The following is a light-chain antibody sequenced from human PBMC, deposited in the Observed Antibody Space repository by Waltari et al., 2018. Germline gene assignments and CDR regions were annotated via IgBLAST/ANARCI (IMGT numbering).Light chain of an antibody. CDR3: SSYTSSNTLG. V-gene: IGLV2-14*03. Sequence: QSALTQPASVSGSPGQSITISCPGTSSDVGGYNYVSCYQQHPGKAPKLMIYAVTNRPSGVSNRFSGAKSGNTASLTISGLQAEDEADYYCSSYTSSNTLGFGTGTKVTVL. CDR2: AVT. J-gene: IGLJ1*01. CDR1: SSDVGGYNY.